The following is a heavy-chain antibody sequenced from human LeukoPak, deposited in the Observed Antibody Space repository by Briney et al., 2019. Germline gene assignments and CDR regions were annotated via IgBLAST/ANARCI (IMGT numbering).Heavy chain of an antibody. CDR3: PTRHPTRRYEPKDVTANAAYDI. J-gene: IGHJ3*02. Sequence: GESLKISCVGSGYSSTSYSIGGVRQMPGKGLEWMGSIYPGVSDTRYSPSFQGPVTISADTSLSTAYLPWRSLKASDTAMYYCPTRHPTRRYEPKDVTANAAYDIWGQATMVTLSS. D-gene: IGHD2-21*02. CDR1: GYSSTSYS. CDR2: IYPGVSDT. V-gene: IGHV5-51*01.